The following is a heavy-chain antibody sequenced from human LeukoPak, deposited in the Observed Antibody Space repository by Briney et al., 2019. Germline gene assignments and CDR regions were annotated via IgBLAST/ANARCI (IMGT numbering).Heavy chain of an antibody. Sequence: PGGSLRLSCAASGFTLSSYWMSWVRQAPGKGLEWVANIKQDGSEKYYVDSVKGRFTISRDNAKNSLYLQMNSLRAEDTAVYYCAREGVIVVVPAAPDYWGQGTLVTVSS. CDR1: GFTLSSYW. CDR2: IKQDGSEK. D-gene: IGHD2-2*01. J-gene: IGHJ4*02. V-gene: IGHV3-7*03. CDR3: AREGVIVVVPAAPDY.